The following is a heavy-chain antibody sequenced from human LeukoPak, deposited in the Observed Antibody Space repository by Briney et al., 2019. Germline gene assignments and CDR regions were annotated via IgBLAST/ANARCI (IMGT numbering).Heavy chain of an antibody. J-gene: IGHJ4*02. CDR3: AKDRNVDY. V-gene: IGHV3-23*01. Sequence: GGSLRLSCAVSEFIFSSYAMSWVRQAPGKGLEWVSSISGSGDNTHYADSVEGRFTISRDNSKNTLYLQMNSLRAEDTAVYYCAKDRNVDYWGQGTLVTVSS. CDR1: EFIFSSYA. CDR2: ISGSGDNT.